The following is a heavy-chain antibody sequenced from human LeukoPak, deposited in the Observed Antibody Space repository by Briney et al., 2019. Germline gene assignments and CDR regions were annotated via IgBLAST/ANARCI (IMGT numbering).Heavy chain of an antibody. J-gene: IGHJ4*02. Sequence: PSETLSLTCTVSGGSIIGSYWTWIRQSPGGGLEYIGYIYNTVDVNYSPSLKSRVTISIDMSRSQFSLRLKSVTAADTAIYYRARSRNYDSTGYNPTYYFDSWGQGALVTVSS. CDR3: ARSRNYDSTGYNPTYYFDS. CDR2: IYNTVDV. D-gene: IGHD3-22*01. CDR1: GGSIIGSY. V-gene: IGHV4-59*01.